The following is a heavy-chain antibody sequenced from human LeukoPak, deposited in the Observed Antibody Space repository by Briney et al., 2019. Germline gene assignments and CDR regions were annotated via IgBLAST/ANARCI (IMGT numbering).Heavy chain of an antibody. D-gene: IGHD2/OR15-2a*01. CDR1: GFTVGNNY. CDR3: ATNMGF. J-gene: IGHJ4*02. CDR2: IYSGGST. V-gene: IGHV3-53*01. Sequence: GGSLRLSCAASGFTVGNNYMKWIRQAPGKGLEWVSLIYSGGSTYYADSVKGRFTISRDSSKNTLYLQMNSLRVEDTAVYYCATNMGFWGQGALVTVSS.